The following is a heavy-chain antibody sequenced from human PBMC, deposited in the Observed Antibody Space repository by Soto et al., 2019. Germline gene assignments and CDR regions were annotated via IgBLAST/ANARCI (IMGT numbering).Heavy chain of an antibody. CDR2: IHYSATT. V-gene: IGHV4-61*01. Sequence: PSETLSLTCTVSGGSVSSGSYYYNWIRQPSGKGLEWIGNIHYSATTNYNPSLKSRVTISVDTSKNQFSLKLSSVTAADTAVYYCARGLPRGGSNPNFDYWGQGTLVTVSS. J-gene: IGHJ4*02. CDR1: GGSVSSGSYY. D-gene: IGHD1-26*01. CDR3: ARGLPRGGSNPNFDY.